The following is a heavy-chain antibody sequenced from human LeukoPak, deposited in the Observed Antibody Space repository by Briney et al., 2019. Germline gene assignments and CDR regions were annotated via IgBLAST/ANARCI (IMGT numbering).Heavy chain of an antibody. CDR3: ARQGYYGSGSYYTDAFDI. CDR1: GYSFTSYW. D-gene: IGHD3-10*01. J-gene: IGHJ3*02. V-gene: IGHV5-51*01. CDR2: IYPGDSDT. Sequence: GESLKISCKGSGYSFTSYWIGWARQMPGKGLEWMGIIYPGDSDTRYSPSFQGQVTISADKSISTAYLQWSSLKASDTAMYYCARQGYYGSGSYYTDAFDIWGQGTMVTVSS.